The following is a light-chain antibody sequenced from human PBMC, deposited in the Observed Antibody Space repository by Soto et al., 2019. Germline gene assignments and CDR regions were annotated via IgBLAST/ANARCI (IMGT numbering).Light chain of an antibody. Sequence: QSVLTQPPSTSGTPGQRVTISCSGSSSNIGSNTVNWYQQLPGTAPKLLIYSNNQRPSGVPDRFSGCKSGTSASLAISGLQSEDEADYYCAAWDDSLNGVVFGGGPKVTVL. J-gene: IGLJ2*01. CDR2: SNN. V-gene: IGLV1-44*01. CDR3: AAWDDSLNGVV. CDR1: SSNIGSNT.